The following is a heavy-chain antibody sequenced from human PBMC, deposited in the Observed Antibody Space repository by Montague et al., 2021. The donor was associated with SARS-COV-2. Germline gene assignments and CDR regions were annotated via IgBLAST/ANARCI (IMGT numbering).Heavy chain of an antibody. Sequence: PALVKPTQTLTLTCTFSGFSLTTSGMSVTWIRQPPGKALEWLARIDWDDDTYYRTSLETRLTLSKDTSKNQVALTMTDLDPLDTGTYYCARTDGFNLLGFDSWGQGTLVAVSS. D-gene: IGHD5-24*01. J-gene: IGHJ4*02. CDR3: ARTDGFNLLGFDS. V-gene: IGHV2-70*11. CDR2: IDWDDDT. CDR1: GFSLTTSGMS.